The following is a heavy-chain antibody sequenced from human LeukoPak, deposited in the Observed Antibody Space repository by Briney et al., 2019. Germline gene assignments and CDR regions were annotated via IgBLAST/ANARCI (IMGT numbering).Heavy chain of an antibody. Sequence: GASVKVSCKASGYTFTGYYMHWVRQAPGQGLEWMGRINPNSGGTNYAQKFQGRVTMTRDTSISTAYMELSRLRSDDTAVYYCARGPIVVVTAILSNPRDDYWGQGTLVTVSS. CDR2: INPNSGGT. CDR3: ARGPIVVVTAILSNPRDDY. D-gene: IGHD2-21*02. J-gene: IGHJ4*02. CDR1: GYTFTGYY. V-gene: IGHV1-2*06.